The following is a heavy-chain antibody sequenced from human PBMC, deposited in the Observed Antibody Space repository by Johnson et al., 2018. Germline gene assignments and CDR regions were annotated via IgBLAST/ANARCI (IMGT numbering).Heavy chain of an antibody. CDR1: GFTFSNYW. D-gene: IGHD6-19*01. Sequence: EVLLVESGGGLAQXGGSXRLXCAASGFTFSNYWMYWVRQVPGRGLVWVSRINSDGSSTSYADSVKGRFTIPRDNAKNTLYLQMKSLRAEDTAVYYCVRVSGIAVADYFYYYMDVWGKGTTVTVSS. J-gene: IGHJ6*03. V-gene: IGHV3-74*01. CDR2: INSDGSST. CDR3: VRVSGIAVADYFYYYMDV.